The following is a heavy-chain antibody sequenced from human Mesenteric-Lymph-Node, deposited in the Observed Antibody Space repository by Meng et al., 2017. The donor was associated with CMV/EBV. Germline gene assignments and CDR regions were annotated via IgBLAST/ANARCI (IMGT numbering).Heavy chain of an antibody. CDR3: ARVRQERKYYYYGMDV. D-gene: IGHD1-1*01. J-gene: IGHJ6*02. Sequence: SETLSLTCTVSGGSISSSSYDWGWLRQPPGKGLEWIGYIYYSGSTDYNPSLKSRVTISVDTSKNQFSLKLSSVTAADTAVYYCARVRQERKYYYYGMDVWGQGTTVTVSS. CDR1: GGSISSSSYD. CDR2: IYYSGST. V-gene: IGHV4-30-4*08.